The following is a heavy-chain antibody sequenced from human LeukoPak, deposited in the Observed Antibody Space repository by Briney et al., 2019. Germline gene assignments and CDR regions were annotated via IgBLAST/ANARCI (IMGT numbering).Heavy chain of an antibody. J-gene: IGHJ3*01. V-gene: IGHV4-59*01. CDR3: ARTEGYCSSIRCYGSLDV. CDR2: IYYSGST. Sequence: SETLSLTCTVSGASISSYYWSWIRQPPGKGLEWIGYIYYSGSTNYNTSLKSRVTISVDTSKNQFSLKLSSVTAADTAVYYCARTEGYCSSIRCYGSLDVWGQGTMVTVSS. D-gene: IGHD2-2*01. CDR1: GASISSYY.